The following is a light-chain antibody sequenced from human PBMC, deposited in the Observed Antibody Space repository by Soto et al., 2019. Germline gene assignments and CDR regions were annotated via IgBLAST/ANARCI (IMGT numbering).Light chain of an antibody. CDR2: GAS. Sequence: EIVLTQSPGTLSLSPGERATLSCRATQSVPNTELAWYQQKPGQAPRLLSYGASSRATGIADRFSGSGSATDFTLTISRLEPEDFAVYYCQQYGSSVPVTFGQGTRLENK. J-gene: IGKJ5*01. CDR1: QSVPNTE. CDR3: QQYGSSVPVT. V-gene: IGKV3-20*01.